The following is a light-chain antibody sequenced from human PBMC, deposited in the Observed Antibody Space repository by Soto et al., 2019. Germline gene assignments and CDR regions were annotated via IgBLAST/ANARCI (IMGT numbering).Light chain of an antibody. CDR2: LEGSGSY. V-gene: IGLV4-60*02. J-gene: IGLJ3*02. CDR3: ETWDGNTRV. CDR1: SGHSSYI. Sequence: QSVLTQSSSASASLGSSVKLTCTLSSGHSSYIIAWHQQQPGKAPRYLMKLEGSGSYNKGSGVPDRFSGSSSGSDRHLTIANLRFEDEADYYCETWDGNTRVFGGGTKLTVL.